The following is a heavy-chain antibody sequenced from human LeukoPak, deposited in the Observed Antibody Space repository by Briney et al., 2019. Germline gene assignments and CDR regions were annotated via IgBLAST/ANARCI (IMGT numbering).Heavy chain of an antibody. V-gene: IGHV4-31*11. D-gene: IGHD1-14*01. CDR3: ARSPTYRPNFNY. Sequence: SQTLSLTCAVSGGSISSGGYSWSWIRQPPGKGLEWIGYIYYSGNTYYNPSLKGRVTISVDTSKNQFSLKLSSVTAADTAVYYCARSPTYRPNFNYWGQGTLVTVSS. J-gene: IGHJ4*02. CDR2: IYYSGNT. CDR1: GGSISSGGYS.